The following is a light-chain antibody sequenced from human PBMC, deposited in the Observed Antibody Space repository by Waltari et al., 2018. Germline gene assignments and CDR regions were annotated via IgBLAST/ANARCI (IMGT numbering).Light chain of an antibody. V-gene: IGKV1-16*02. CDR2: GAS. CDR1: QYISNY. Sequence: DIQMTQSRSSLSASVGDRVTITCGASQYISNYLACFQQKPGKAPKSLIYGASNLQSGVPSKFIGSGSGTDFTRTISSLQPEDSATYYCQQYNSFPLTFGGGTKVEIK. J-gene: IGKJ4*01. CDR3: QQYNSFPLT.